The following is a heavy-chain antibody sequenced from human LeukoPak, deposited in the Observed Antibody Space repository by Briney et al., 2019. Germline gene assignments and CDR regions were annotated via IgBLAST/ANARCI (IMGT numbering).Heavy chain of an antibody. Sequence: SETLSLTCTVSGGSISSYYWSWIRQPAGKGLEWIGRIYTSGSTNYNPSLKSRVTMSVDASKNQFSLKLSSVTAADTAVYYCSRADRYRRRRALYPWGQGTLVKVSS. V-gene: IGHV4-4*07. CDR3: SRADRYRRRRALYP. CDR1: GGSISSYY. CDR2: IYTSGST. J-gene: IGHJ5*02. D-gene: IGHD6-13*01.